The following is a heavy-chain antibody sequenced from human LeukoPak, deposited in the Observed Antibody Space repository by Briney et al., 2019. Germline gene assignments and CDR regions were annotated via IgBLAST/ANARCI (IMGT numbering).Heavy chain of an antibody. V-gene: IGHV3-30*03. J-gene: IGHJ4*02. Sequence: GGSLRLSCAASGFTFTSYGMHWVRQAPGKGLEWVALITYDGYYKYYSDSVKGRFTISRDTSRNTLYLQMNSLRAEDTALYYCARKFLTGRLIDYWGQGTLVTVSS. D-gene: IGHD7-27*01. CDR1: GFTFTSYG. CDR3: ARKFLTGRLIDY. CDR2: ITYDGYYK.